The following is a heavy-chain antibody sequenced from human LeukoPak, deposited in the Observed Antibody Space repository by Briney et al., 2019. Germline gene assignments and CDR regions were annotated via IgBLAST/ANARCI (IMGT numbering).Heavy chain of an antibody. CDR3: ALGVPTAIANY. Sequence: PSETLSLTCTVYGGSISSYYWSWIRQPPGKGLEWIGYIYYSGSTNYNPSLKSRVTISVDTSKNQFSLKLTSVTAADPAVYFCALGVPTAIANYWGQGTLVTVSS. CDR2: IYYSGST. J-gene: IGHJ4*02. V-gene: IGHV4-59*08. CDR1: GGSISSYY. D-gene: IGHD2-2*01.